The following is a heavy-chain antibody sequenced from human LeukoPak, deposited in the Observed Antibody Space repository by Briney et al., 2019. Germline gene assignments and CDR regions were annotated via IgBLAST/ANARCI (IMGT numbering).Heavy chain of an antibody. CDR2: IYYSGST. CDR3: ARSDYGDSYYFDY. CDR1: GGSISSSSHY. D-gene: IGHD4-17*01. V-gene: IGHV4-39*01. J-gene: IGHJ4*02. Sequence: SETLSLTCTVSGGSISSSSHYWGWIRQPPGKGLEWIGSIYYSGSTYYNPSLKSRVTISVDTSKNQFSLKLSSVTAADTAVYYCARSDYGDSYYFDYWGQGTLVTVPS.